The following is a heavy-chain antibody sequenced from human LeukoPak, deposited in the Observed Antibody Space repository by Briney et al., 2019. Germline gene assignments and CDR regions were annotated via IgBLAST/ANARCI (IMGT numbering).Heavy chain of an antibody. CDR3: ARGVYIAAAQYGY. D-gene: IGHD6-13*01. Sequence: SETLSLTCRVSADSISNYYWSWLRQPPGKGLEWIAYISYSGTTNYNPSLKSRVTISVDTSKNQFSLKLSSVTAADTAVYYCARGVYIAAAQYGYWGQGTLVTVSS. CDR1: ADSISNYY. J-gene: IGHJ4*02. CDR2: ISYSGTT. V-gene: IGHV4-59*01.